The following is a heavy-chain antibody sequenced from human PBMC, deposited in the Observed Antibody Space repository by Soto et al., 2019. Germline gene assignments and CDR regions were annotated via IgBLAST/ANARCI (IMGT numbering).Heavy chain of an antibody. Sequence: QVQLVESGGGLVKPGGSVRLSCAVSGFTFSDSYMSWVRQAPGKGLEWLSCISGSSITISHADSVKGRFTISRDNDKNSVYLQMDSLRAEDTAVYYCARFLGGIPARPFDYWGQGTLVTVSS. J-gene: IGHJ4*02. CDR3: ARFLGGIPARPFDY. V-gene: IGHV3-11*01. CDR1: GFTFSDSY. CDR2: ISGSSITI. D-gene: IGHD6-6*01.